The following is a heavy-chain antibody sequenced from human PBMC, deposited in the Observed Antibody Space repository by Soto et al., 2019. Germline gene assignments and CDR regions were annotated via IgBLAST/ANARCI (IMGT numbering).Heavy chain of an antibody. V-gene: IGHV4-59*01. D-gene: IGHD2-8*01. CDR2: IYYSGTT. Sequence: SETSALTRTVSVGSIRSYYWRWIRRPPGKGLERIGYIYYSGTTNYNPSLQSRVTISVDTSKNQFSLKLSSVTAADTAVYYCARDGVCMDYYYYAMYVWGQGTTVTVS. CDR3: ARDGVCMDYYYYAMYV. CDR1: VGSIRSYY. J-gene: IGHJ6*02.